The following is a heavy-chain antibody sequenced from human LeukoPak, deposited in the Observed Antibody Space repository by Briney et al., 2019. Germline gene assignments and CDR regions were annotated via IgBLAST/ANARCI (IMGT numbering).Heavy chain of an antibody. CDR3: AFRGRVTMIVETFDY. J-gene: IGHJ4*02. CDR2: INSDGSST. CDR1: GFTFSSYW. V-gene: IGHV3-74*01. Sequence: GGSLRLSCAASGFTFSSYWMHWVRQAPGKGLVWVSRINSDGSSTSYADSVKGRFTISRDNAKNTLYLQMNSLRAEDTAVYYCAFRGRVTMIVETFDYWGQGTLVTVSS. D-gene: IGHD3-22*01.